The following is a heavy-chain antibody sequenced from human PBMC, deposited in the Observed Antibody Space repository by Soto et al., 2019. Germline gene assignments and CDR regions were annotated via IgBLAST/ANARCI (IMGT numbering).Heavy chain of an antibody. CDR2: IIPIFGTA. J-gene: IGHJ6*02. Sequence: SVKVSCKASGGTFSSYAISWVRLAPGQGLEWMGGIIPIFGTANYAQKFQGRVTITADESTSTAYMELSSLRSEDTAVYYCAGGLREIVVVVAATPDYYYYGMDVWGQGTTVTVSS. CDR3: AGGLREIVVVVAATPDYYYYGMDV. V-gene: IGHV1-69*13. CDR1: GGTFSSYA. D-gene: IGHD2-15*01.